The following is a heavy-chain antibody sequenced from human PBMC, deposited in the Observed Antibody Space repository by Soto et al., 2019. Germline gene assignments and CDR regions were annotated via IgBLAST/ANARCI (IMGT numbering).Heavy chain of an antibody. CDR3: ARSSIAARHGRYYFDY. V-gene: IGHV4-39*01. D-gene: IGHD6-6*01. J-gene: IGHJ4*02. CDR1: GGSISSISYY. Sequence: PSQTLSLTCTVSGGSISSISYYWGWIRQPPGKGLEWIGSIYYSGSTYYNPSLKSRVTISVDTSKNQFSLKLSSVTAADTAVYYCARSSIAARHGRYYFDYWGQGTLVTVSS. CDR2: IYYSGST.